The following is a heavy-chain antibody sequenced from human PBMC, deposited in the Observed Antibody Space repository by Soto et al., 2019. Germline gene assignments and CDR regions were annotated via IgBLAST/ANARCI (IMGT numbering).Heavy chain of an antibody. D-gene: IGHD3-3*01. CDR1: GGTFSSYA. V-gene: IGHV1-69*01. J-gene: IGHJ1*01. CDR2: IIPIFGTA. CDR3: ARDILGYDFWGGYYGY. Sequence: QVQLVQSGAEVMKPGSSVKVSCQASGGTFSSYAISWVRQAPGQGLEWMGGIIPIFGTANYAQKFQGRVTITADESTSTAYMELSSLRSEDAAVYYCARDILGYDFWGGYYGYWGQGTLVTVSS.